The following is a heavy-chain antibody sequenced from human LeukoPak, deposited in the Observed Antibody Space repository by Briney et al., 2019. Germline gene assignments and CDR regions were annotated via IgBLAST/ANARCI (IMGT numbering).Heavy chain of an antibody. CDR1: GYTFTSYY. CDR2: INPSGGSK. D-gene: IGHD3-10*01. Sequence: ASVKVSCKASGYTFTSYYMSWVRQAPGQGLEWMGIINPSGGSKSSAQKFQGRVTMTRDTSTSTVYMELSSLRSEDTAVYYCARENTMVRGPRGWFDPWGQGTLVTVSS. V-gene: IGHV1-46*01. CDR3: ARENTMVRGPRGWFDP. J-gene: IGHJ5*02.